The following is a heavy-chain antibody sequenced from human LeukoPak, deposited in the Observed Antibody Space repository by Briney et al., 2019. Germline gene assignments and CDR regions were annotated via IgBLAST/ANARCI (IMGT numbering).Heavy chain of an antibody. J-gene: IGHJ4*02. Sequence: GGSLRLSCAASGFTFSSYSMNWVRQAPGKGLEWVSSISSSSSYIYYADSVKGRFTIPRDNAKNSLYLQMNSLRAEDTAVYYCARAFFYYDILTGHFDYWGQGTLVTVSS. CDR1: GFTFSSYS. CDR3: ARAFFYYDILTGHFDY. CDR2: ISSSSSYI. V-gene: IGHV3-21*01. D-gene: IGHD3-9*01.